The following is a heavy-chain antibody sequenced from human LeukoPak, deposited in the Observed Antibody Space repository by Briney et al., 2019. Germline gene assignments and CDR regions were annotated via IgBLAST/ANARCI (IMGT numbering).Heavy chain of an antibody. D-gene: IGHD5-12*01. V-gene: IGHV1-8*02. CDR1: GYTFTSYD. Sequence: ASVKVSCKTSGYTFTSYDINWLRQASGQGLEWMGWMNPNSGNTGYAQKFQGRFTMTWDTSITTAYMELSSLRSEDTAVYYCAREYRHQPDWGQGTLVTVSS. CDR3: AREYRHQPD. J-gene: IGHJ4*02. CDR2: MNPNSGNT.